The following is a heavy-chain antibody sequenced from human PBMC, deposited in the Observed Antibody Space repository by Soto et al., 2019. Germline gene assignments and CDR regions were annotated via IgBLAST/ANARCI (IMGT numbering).Heavy chain of an antibody. CDR3: AKTQYSSLAFQYYFDY. Sequence: SLRLSCAASGFTFTSYAMSWVRQAPGKGLEWVSSISGSGGSTYYADSVKGRFTISRDNSKNTLYLQMNSLRAEDTAVYYCAKTQYSSLAFQYYFDYWGQGTLVTVSS. D-gene: IGHD4-4*01. J-gene: IGHJ4*02. CDR2: ISGSGGST. V-gene: IGHV3-23*01. CDR1: GFTFTSYA.